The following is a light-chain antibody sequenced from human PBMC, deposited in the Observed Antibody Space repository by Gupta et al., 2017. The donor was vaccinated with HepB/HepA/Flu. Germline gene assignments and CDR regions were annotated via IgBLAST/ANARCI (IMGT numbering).Light chain of an antibody. V-gene: IGLV1-44*01. CDR2: SNN. CDR3: AAWDDSLNGVV. J-gene: IGLJ2*01. CDR1: SSNIGRNI. Sequence: QSVLTQPPSASGTPGQRVTISCSGSSSNIGRNIVNWYQQFPGTAPNLLISSNNQRPSGVPDRFSGSKSGTSASLAISGLQSEDEADYYCAAWDDSLNGVVFGGGTTLAVL.